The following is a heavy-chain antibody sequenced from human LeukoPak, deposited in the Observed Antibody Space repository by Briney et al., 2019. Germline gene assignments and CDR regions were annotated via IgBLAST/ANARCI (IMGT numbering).Heavy chain of an antibody. CDR1: GFTFSSYA. D-gene: IGHD6-19*01. J-gene: IGHJ6*02. CDR2: ISGSGGST. V-gene: IGHV3-23*01. Sequence: PGGSLRLSCAASGFTFSSYAMSWVRQAPGKGLEWVSAISGSGGSTYYADSVKGRFTISRDNSKNTLYLQMNSLRAEDTAVYYCAAPIAVAGKYYYYYYGMDVWGQGTTVTVSS. CDR3: AAPIAVAGKYYYYYYGMDV.